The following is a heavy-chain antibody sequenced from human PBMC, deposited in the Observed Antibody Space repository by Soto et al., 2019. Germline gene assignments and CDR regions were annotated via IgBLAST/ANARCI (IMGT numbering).Heavy chain of an antibody. J-gene: IGHJ4*02. CDR1: GFTFSTYS. D-gene: IGHD6-13*01. CDR2: ITSSGTTV. CDR3: ARGSSNWAYYFDF. Sequence: GGSLRLSCAASGFTFSTYSMNWVRQAPGKGLEWVSYITSSGTTVYYADSVRGRFTISRDNAKNSLYLQMNSLRDDDTAVYYCARGSSNWAYYFDFWGQGTLVTVSS. V-gene: IGHV3-48*02.